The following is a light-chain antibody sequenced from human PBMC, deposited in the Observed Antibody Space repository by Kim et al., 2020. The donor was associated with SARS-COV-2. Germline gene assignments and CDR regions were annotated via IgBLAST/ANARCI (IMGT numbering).Light chain of an antibody. CDR2: DNY. CDR1: SSNIGNNY. CDR3: GTWDSSLSAGV. J-gene: IGLJ2*01. V-gene: IGLV1-51*01. Sequence: GQMVTLSCSGSSSNIGNNYVSWYQQLPGTAPKLLIYDNYKRPSGIPDRFSGSKSGTSATLGITGLQTGDEADYYCGTWDSSLSAGVFGGGTQLTVL.